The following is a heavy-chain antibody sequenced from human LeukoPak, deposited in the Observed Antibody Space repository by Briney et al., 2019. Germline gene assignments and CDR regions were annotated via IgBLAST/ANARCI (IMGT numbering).Heavy chain of an antibody. J-gene: IGHJ3*01. CDR2: IHTSGSN. V-gene: IGHV4-4*09. CDR3: ARLSADVHLGAFEL. Sequence: SETLSLTCTVSNVSLSPYYWAWIRQPPGKGLEWIGYIHTSGSNNQYPSLKSRVTISVDNSKNHFSLRLTSVTAADTAVYYCARLSADVHLGAFELWGQGTMVTVSS. CDR1: NVSLSPYY. D-gene: IGHD3-3*01.